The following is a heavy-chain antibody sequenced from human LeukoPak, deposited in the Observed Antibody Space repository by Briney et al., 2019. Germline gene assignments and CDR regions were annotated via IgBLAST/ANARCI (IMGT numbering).Heavy chain of an antibody. CDR3: ARLGSWYTFDY. D-gene: IGHD6-13*01. CDR2: INHSGST. CDR1: GGSFSGYY. V-gene: IGHV4-34*01. J-gene: IGHJ4*02. Sequence: PSETLSLTCAVYGGSFSGYYWSWIRQPPGKGLEWIGEINHSGSTNYNPSLKSRVTISVDTSKNQFSLKLSSVTAADTAVYYCARLGSWYTFDYWGQGTLVTVSS.